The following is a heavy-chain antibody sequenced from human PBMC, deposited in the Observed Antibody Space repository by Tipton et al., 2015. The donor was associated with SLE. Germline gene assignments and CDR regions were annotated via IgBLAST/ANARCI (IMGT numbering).Heavy chain of an antibody. D-gene: IGHD5-12*01. CDR1: GGSFSGYY. V-gene: IGHV4-59*01. J-gene: IGHJ6*03. Sequence: TLSLTCAVSGGSFSGYYWSWIRQPPGEGLEWIGNIYHSGSTNYNPSVKSRVTISVDTSKNQFSLKLSSVTAADTAVYYCARGGLGYSYYYMDVWGKGTTVTVSS. CDR2: IYHSGST. CDR3: ARGGLGYSYYYMDV.